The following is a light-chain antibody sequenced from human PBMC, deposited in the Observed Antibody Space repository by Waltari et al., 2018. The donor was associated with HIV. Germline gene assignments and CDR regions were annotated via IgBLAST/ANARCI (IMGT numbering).Light chain of an antibody. CDR1: SSDLSNYQD. J-gene: IGLJ3*02. CDR2: DVT. Sequence: QSTLTQPASVSGSPGPSTTISCTGPSSDLSNYQDVSWYQHHPGKPPKVIIYDVTTRPSGVSSRFSGSRSGNTASLTISGLQAEDEAHYFCVSYRSSASPEFGGGTKVTVL. CDR3: VSYRSSASPE. V-gene: IGLV2-14*01.